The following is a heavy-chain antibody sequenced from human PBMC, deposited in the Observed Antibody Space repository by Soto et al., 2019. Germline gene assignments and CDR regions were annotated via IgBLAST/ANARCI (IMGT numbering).Heavy chain of an antibody. V-gene: IGHV1-18*01. Sequence: QVQLVQSGAELRKPGASVKVSCKASGYSFSSYGINWVRQAPGQGLEWMGWINTYNGNRNYAQKFEDRVTMTTATSTNTVYMELRSLKSDDTAIYYCARDRLRANDSSGFYSWGQGTLVTVSS. CDR1: GYSFSSYG. D-gene: IGHD3-22*01. CDR2: INTYNGNR. CDR3: ARDRLRANDSSGFYS. J-gene: IGHJ4*02.